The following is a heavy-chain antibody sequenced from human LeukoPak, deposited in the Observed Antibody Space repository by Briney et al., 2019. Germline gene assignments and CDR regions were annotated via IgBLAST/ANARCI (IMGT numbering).Heavy chain of an antibody. V-gene: IGHV4-34*01. CDR1: GGSFSGYY. J-gene: IGHJ4*02. Sequence: SETLSLTCAVYGGSFSGYYWSWIRQPPGKGLEWIGEINHSGSTNYNPSLKSRVTISVDTSKNQFSLKLSSVTAADTAVYYCARGIAVAGGDYWGQGTLVTVSS. CDR3: ARGIAVAGGDY. CDR2: INHSGST. D-gene: IGHD6-19*01.